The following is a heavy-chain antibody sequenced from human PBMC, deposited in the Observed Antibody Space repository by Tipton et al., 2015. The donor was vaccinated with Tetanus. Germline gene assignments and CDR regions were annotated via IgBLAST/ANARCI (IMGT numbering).Heavy chain of an antibody. Sequence: SLRLSCAASGFAVAVNYMTWVRQTPGKGLVWISRINPDGRRTNCADSVKGRFTISRDHAKNTVYLQMNSLRAEDTAVYFCARRSLTNYGLDVWGQGTPVTVSS. V-gene: IGHV3-74*01. J-gene: IGHJ6*02. CDR2: INPDGRRT. CDR1: GFAVAVNY. D-gene: IGHD1-1*01. CDR3: ARRSLTNYGLDV.